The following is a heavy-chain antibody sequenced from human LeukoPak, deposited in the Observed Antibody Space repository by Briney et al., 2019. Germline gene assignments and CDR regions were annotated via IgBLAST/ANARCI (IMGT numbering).Heavy chain of an antibody. J-gene: IGHJ6*03. CDR1: GGSISSSSYY. CDR3: ARLQSWGGYYYYYMDV. V-gene: IGHV4-39*01. Sequence: KPSETLSLTCTVSGGSISSSSYYWGWIRQPPGKGLEWIGSIYYSGSTYYNPSLKSRVTISVDTSKNQFSLKLSSVTAADTAVYYCARLQSWGGYYYYYMDVWGKGTTVTVSS. CDR2: IYYSGST. D-gene: IGHD3-16*01.